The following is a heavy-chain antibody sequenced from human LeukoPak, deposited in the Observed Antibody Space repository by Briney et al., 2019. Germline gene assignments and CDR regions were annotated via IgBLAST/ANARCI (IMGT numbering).Heavy chain of an antibody. CDR2: MNPNSGNT. CDR1: GYTFTSYD. Sequence: ASVKVSRKASGYTFTSYDINWVRQATGQGLEWMGWMNPNSGNTGYAQKFQGRVTMTRNTSISTAYMELSSLRSEDTAVYYCARVYCSSTSCYQDWFDPWGQGTLVTVSS. CDR3: ARVYCSSTSCYQDWFDP. D-gene: IGHD2-2*01. J-gene: IGHJ5*02. V-gene: IGHV1-8*01.